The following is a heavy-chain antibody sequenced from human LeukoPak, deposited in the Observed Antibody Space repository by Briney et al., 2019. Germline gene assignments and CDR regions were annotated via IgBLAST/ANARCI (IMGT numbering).Heavy chain of an antibody. D-gene: IGHD3-10*01. Sequence: GGSLRLSCAASGFTFDDYGMSWVRQAPGKGLEWVSGINWNGGSIGYADSVKGRFTISRDNAKNSLYLQMNTLRAERTALFYCATRRGYYGSGSSYYFDYWGQGTLVTVSS. CDR2: INWNGGSI. CDR3: ATRRGYYGSGSSYYFDY. J-gene: IGHJ4*02. CDR1: GFTFDDYG. V-gene: IGHV3-20*04.